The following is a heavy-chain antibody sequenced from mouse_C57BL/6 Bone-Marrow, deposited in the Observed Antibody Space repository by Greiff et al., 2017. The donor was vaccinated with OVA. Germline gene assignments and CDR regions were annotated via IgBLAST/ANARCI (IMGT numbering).Heavy chain of an antibody. Sequence: EVQLQESGPGLVKPSQSLSLTCSVTGYSITSGYYWNWIRQFPGNKLEWMGYISYDGSNNYNPSLKNRISITRDTSKNQFFLKLNSVTTEDTATYYCARRANWCYAMDYWGQGTSVTVSS. CDR1: GYSITSGYY. V-gene: IGHV3-6*01. D-gene: IGHD4-1*01. CDR2: ISYDGSN. J-gene: IGHJ4*01. CDR3: ARRANWCYAMDY.